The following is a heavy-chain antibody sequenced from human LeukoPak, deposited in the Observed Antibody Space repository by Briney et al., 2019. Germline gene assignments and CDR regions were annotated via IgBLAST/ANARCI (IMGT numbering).Heavy chain of an antibody. CDR1: GFTVSSSY. J-gene: IGHJ3*02. V-gene: IGHV3-66*01. CDR3: ARVYQRGSGWYGDAFDI. Sequence: PGGSLRLSCAASGFTVSSSYMSWVRQAPGKGLEWVSVIYSGGSTYYADSVKGRFTISRDNSKNTLYLQMNSLRAEDTAVYYCARVYQRGSGWYGDAFDIWGQGTMVTVSS. CDR2: IYSGGST. D-gene: IGHD6-19*01.